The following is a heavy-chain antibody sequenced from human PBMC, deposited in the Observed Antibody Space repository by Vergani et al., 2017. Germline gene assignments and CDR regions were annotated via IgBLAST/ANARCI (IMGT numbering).Heavy chain of an antibody. V-gene: IGHV4-39*02. CDR2: INYVGRT. Sequence: QLQLQESGPGLVKPSETLSLICTVSGGSINPSSSFWGWIRQSPGKGLEWIGSINYVGRTYYIPSLQSRATVFVDTSKNQFSLNLTSVTAADTAVYYCARDARNGASLDYMDVWGKGTTVTVSS. D-gene: IGHD3-10*01. CDR1: GGSINPSSSF. J-gene: IGHJ6*03. CDR3: ARDARNGASLDYMDV.